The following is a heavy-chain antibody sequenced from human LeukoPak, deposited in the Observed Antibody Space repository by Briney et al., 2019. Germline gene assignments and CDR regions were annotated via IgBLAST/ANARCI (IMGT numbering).Heavy chain of an antibody. D-gene: IGHD3-22*01. V-gene: IGHV6-1*01. CDR1: GDSFSSNSAA. CDR3: AKSSGYKNDY. J-gene: IGHJ4*02. CDR2: TYYRSKWYN. Sequence: SQTLSLTCALSGDSFSSNSAAWHWLRQSPSRGLEWLGRTYYRSKWYNDYAVSVKSRITINPDTSKNQFSLQLNSVTPEDTAVYYCAKSSGYKNDYWGQGTLVTVSS.